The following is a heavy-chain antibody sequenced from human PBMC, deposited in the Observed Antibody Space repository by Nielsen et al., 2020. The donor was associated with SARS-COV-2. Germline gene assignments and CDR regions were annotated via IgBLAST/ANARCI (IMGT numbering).Heavy chain of an antibody. V-gene: IGHV3-64*01. D-gene: IGHD1-26*01. Sequence: GGSLRLSCAASGFTFRIYAMHWVRQAPGKGLEYVSGISSNEVTTYYANSVKGRFSISRDNSKSTVDLQMGSLTTEDTAVYYCVRDSGTYDYWGQGILATVSS. J-gene: IGHJ4*02. CDR2: ISSNEVTT. CDR1: GFTFRIYA. CDR3: VRDSGTYDY.